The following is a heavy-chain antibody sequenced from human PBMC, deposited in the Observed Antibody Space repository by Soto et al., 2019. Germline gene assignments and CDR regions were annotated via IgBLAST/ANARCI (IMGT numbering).Heavy chain of an antibody. Sequence: QVQLVQSGAEVKKPGSSVKVSCKASGGTFSSYTISWVRQAPGQGLEWMGRIIPILGIANYAQKFQGRVTITADKSTSTAYMELSSLRSDDTAVYYCARDVVGATYFDYWGQGTLVTVSS. D-gene: IGHD1-26*01. CDR2: IIPILGIA. CDR1: GGTFSSYT. CDR3: ARDVVGATYFDY. J-gene: IGHJ4*02. V-gene: IGHV1-69*08.